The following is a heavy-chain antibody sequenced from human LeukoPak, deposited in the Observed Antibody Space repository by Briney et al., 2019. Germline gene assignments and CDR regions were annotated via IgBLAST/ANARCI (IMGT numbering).Heavy chain of an antibody. J-gene: IGHJ4*02. V-gene: IGHV3-15*01. Sequence: GGSLRLSCAASGFTFSNAWMSWVRQAPGKGLEWVGRIKSKTDGGTTDYAAPVKGRFTISRDDSKNTLYLQMNSLKTEDTAVYYCTTVPYYYGSGSYSYWGQGTLVTVSS. CDR2: IKSKTDGGTT. CDR1: GFTFSNAW. CDR3: TTVPYYYGSGSYSY. D-gene: IGHD3-10*01.